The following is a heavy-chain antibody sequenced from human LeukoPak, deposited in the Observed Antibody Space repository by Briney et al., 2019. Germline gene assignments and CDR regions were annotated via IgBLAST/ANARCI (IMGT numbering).Heavy chain of an antibody. CDR3: ARPGDTSSPLGGWFDP. J-gene: IGHJ5*02. CDR2: IYPDDSDT. D-gene: IGHD6-13*01. Sequence: GESLKISCKGSGYSFTKFWIGWVRQMPGKGLEWMGIIYPDDSDTRYGPSFQGQVTISADKSINTAYLQWSSLKASDTAMYYCARPGDTSSPLGGWFDPWGQGTLVTVSS. V-gene: IGHV5-51*01. CDR1: GYSFTKFW.